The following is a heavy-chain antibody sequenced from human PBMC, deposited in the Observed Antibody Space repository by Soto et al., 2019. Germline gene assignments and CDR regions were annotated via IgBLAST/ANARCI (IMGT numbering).Heavy chain of an antibody. CDR3: AKSYGSGSYYYYYGMDV. CDR1: GFTFSSYG. D-gene: IGHD3-10*01. V-gene: IGHV3-30*18. J-gene: IGHJ6*02. Sequence: QVQLVESGGGVVQPGRSLRLSCAASGFTFSSYGMHWVRRAPGKGLEWVAVISYDGSNKYYADSVKGRFTISRDNSKNTLYLQMNSLRAEDTAVYYCAKSYGSGSYYYYYGMDVWDQGTTVTVSS. CDR2: ISYDGSNK.